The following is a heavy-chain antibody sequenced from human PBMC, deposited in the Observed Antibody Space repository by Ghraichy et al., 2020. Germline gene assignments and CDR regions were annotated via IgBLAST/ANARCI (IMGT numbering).Heavy chain of an antibody. Sequence: SETLSLTCTVSGGSMDPYYWSWIRQPPGKGLEWIGYIYYSGTTYYNPSLKSRVTISVDTSKNQFSLKLTSVTAADTAVYYCARSWQYDDPYYFGYWGQGTLVTVSS. J-gene: IGHJ4*02. V-gene: IGHV4-59*01. D-gene: IGHD3-3*01. CDR1: GGSMDPYY. CDR2: IYYSGTT. CDR3: ARSWQYDDPYYFGY.